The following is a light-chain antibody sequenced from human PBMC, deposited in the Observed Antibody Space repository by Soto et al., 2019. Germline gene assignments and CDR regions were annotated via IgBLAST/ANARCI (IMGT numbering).Light chain of an antibody. V-gene: IGLV1-47*01. J-gene: IGLJ2*01. Sequence: QSVLTQPPSASGTPGQRVTISCSGSSSNIGSNYVYWYQQLPGTAPKLLIYTNNQRPSGVPDRFSGSKSGTSASLAISGLRSEGDADYYCAAWDDSLSVLFGGGTKLTVL. CDR3: AAWDDSLSVL. CDR2: TNN. CDR1: SSNIGSNY.